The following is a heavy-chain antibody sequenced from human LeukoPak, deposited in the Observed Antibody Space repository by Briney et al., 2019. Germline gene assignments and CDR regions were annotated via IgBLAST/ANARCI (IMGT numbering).Heavy chain of an antibody. CDR1: GFTFDDYA. J-gene: IGHJ4*02. V-gene: IGHV3-9*01. D-gene: IGHD3-9*01. CDR2: ISWNSGSI. Sequence: GRSLRLSCAASGFTFDDYAMHWVRQAPGKGLEWVSGISWNSGSIGYADSVKGRFTISRDNAKNSLYLQMNSLRAEDTALYYCARGNILDYWGQGTLATVSS. CDR3: ARGNILDY.